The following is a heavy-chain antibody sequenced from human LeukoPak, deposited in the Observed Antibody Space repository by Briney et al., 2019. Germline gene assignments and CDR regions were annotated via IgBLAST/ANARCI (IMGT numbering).Heavy chain of an antibody. Sequence: GGSLRLSCVASGFTFNSYAMSWVLQAPGKGLEWVSAISGSGGSTYYADSVKGRFTISRDNSKNTLYLQMNSLRAEDTAVYYCAKDRRRRVVNLIDYWGQGTLVTVSS. J-gene: IGHJ4*02. V-gene: IGHV3-23*01. CDR1: GFTFNSYA. CDR3: AKDRRRRVVNLIDY. D-gene: IGHD2-15*01. CDR2: ISGSGGST.